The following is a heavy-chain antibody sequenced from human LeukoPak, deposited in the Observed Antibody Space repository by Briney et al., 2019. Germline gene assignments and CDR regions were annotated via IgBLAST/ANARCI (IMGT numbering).Heavy chain of an antibody. CDR2: IYTSGST. J-gene: IGHJ4*02. CDR3: ARHRVYGHFDY. D-gene: IGHD2-8*01. V-gene: IGHV4-4*09. CDR1: GGSISSYY. Sequence: SETLSLTCTVSGGSISSYYWSWIRQPPGKGLEWIGYIYTSGSTNYDPSLKSRVTISVDTSKNQFSLKLSSVTAAATAVYYCARHRVYGHFDYWGQGTLVTVSS.